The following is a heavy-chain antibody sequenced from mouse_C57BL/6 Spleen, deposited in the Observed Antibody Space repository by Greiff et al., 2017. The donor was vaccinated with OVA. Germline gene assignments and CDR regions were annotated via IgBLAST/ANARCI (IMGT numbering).Heavy chain of an antibody. J-gene: IGHJ3*01. D-gene: IGHD2-4*01. Sequence: LQESGAELVKPGASVKISCKASGYAFSSYWMNWVKQRPGKGLEWIGQIYPGDGDTNYNGKFKGKATLTADKSSSTAYMQLSSLTSEDSAVYFCARWDDYDWFAYWGQGTLVTVSA. CDR3: ARWDDYDWFAY. CDR1: GYAFSSYW. CDR2: IYPGDGDT. V-gene: IGHV1-80*01.